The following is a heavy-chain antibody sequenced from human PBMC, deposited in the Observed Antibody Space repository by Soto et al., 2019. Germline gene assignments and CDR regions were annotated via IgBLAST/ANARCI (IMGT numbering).Heavy chain of an antibody. Sequence: EVQLLESGGGLVQPGGSLRLSCAASGFTFNNYAMTWVRQAPGKGLEWVSAISGGGDTTSYADSVKGRFTVSRDGSKNSLYLRRGSRGAEAPPLYYWAKGGGGGGTLTPGVDLGGKETLVTFSS. CDR1: GFTFNNYA. CDR2: ISGGGDTT. D-gene: IGHD2-21*02. V-gene: IGHV3-23*01. CDR3: AKGGGGGGTLTPGVDL. J-gene: IGHJ4*02.